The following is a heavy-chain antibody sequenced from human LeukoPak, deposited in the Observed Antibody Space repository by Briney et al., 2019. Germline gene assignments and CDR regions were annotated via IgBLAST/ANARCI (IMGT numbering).Heavy chain of an antibody. CDR3: ARVLERSYSSGWYGGY. CDR1: GYTFTNYA. D-gene: IGHD6-19*01. Sequence: GASVKVSCKASGYTFTNYAMNWVRQAPGQGLEWMGWINTNTGNPTYAQGFTGRFVFSLDTSVSTAYLQISSLKAEDTAVYYCARVLERSYSSGWYGGYWGQGTLVTVSS. J-gene: IGHJ4*02. CDR2: INTNTGNP. V-gene: IGHV7-4-1*02.